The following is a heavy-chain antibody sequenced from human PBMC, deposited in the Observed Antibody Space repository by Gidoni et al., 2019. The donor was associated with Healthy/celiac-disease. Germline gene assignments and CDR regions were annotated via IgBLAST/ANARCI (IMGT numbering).Heavy chain of an antibody. D-gene: IGHD3-9*01. CDR3: ATPGGYDILTGYYHFDY. Sequence: EVQLLESGGGLVQPGGSLRPSCAASGFTFSSYAMSWVRQAPGKGLEWVSGISGSGGSTYYADSVKGRFTISRDNSKNTLYLQMNSLRAEDTAVYYCATPGGYDILTGYYHFDYWGQGTLVTVSS. J-gene: IGHJ4*02. V-gene: IGHV3-23*01. CDR1: GFTFSSYA. CDR2: ISGSGGST.